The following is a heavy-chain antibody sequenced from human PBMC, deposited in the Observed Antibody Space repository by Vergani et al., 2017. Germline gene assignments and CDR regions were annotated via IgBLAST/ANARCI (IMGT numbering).Heavy chain of an antibody. D-gene: IGHD2-15*01. CDR1: GYPFTSYY. CDR3: ARDFGDHHYDIVRDY. J-gene: IGHJ4*02. V-gene: IGHV1-46*01. CDR2: INPSGGST. Sequence: QVQLVQSGAEVKKPGASVKVSCKASGYPFTSYYMHWVRQAPGQGLEWMGIINPSGGSTSYAQKFQGRVTMTRDTSTSTVYMELSSLRSEDTAVYYCARDFGDHHYDIVRDYWGQGTLVTVSS.